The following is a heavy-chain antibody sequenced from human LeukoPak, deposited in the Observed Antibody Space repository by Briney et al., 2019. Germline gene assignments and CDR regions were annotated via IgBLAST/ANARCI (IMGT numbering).Heavy chain of an antibody. CDR2: ISYDGSNK. J-gene: IGHJ6*02. Sequence: PGGSLRLSCAASGFTFSDYYMSWIRQAPGKGLEWVAVISYDGSNKYYADSVKGRFTISRDNSKNTLYLQMNSLRAEDTAVYYCAKVIVVVAATENYYYGMDVWGQGTTVTVSS. CDR1: GFTFSDYY. V-gene: IGHV3-30*18. CDR3: AKVIVVVAATENYYYGMDV. D-gene: IGHD2-15*01.